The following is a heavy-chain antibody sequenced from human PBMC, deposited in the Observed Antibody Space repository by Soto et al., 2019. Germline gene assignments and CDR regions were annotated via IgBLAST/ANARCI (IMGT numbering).Heavy chain of an antibody. Sequence: QVHLVESGGGVVQPGRSLRLSCAASGFTFRSYAMHWVRQAPGKGLEWVAVVSNDGSNKYHADSVKGRFTISRDNSKNTLFLQMNSLRSEDTAVYYCARDQRGRNDSGGYYTWFGPWGQGTLVTVSS. CDR3: ARDQRGRNDSGGYYTWFGP. CDR2: VSNDGSNK. J-gene: IGHJ5*02. CDR1: GFTFRSYA. V-gene: IGHV3-30-3*01. D-gene: IGHD3-22*01.